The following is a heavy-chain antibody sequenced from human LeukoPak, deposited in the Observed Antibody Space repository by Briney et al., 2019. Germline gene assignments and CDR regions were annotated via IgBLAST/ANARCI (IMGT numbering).Heavy chain of an antibody. CDR2: ISSSSSYI. Sequence: GGSLRLSCAASGFTFSSYEMNWVRQAPGKGLEWVSSISSSSSYIYYADSVKGRFTISRDNAKNSVFLQMNNLRVEDTAIYYCARRGYHDSSGYDYWGQGTPVTVSS. CDR3: ARRGYHDSSGYDY. CDR1: GFTFSSYE. D-gene: IGHD3-22*01. V-gene: IGHV3-21*06. J-gene: IGHJ4*02.